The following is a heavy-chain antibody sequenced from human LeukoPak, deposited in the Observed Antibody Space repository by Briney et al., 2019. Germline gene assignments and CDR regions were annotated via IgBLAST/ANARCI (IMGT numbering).Heavy chain of an antibody. CDR3: ASGDGSSY. Sequence: GGSLRLSCAASGFTFSANWMHWVRQAPGKGLVWVSRINGDGGVTNHAESVKGRFTISRDNAKNSLYLQMNSLRAEDTAVYYCASGDGSSYWGQGTLVTVSS. D-gene: IGHD6-6*01. J-gene: IGHJ4*02. V-gene: IGHV3-74*01. CDR1: GFTFSANW. CDR2: INGDGGVT.